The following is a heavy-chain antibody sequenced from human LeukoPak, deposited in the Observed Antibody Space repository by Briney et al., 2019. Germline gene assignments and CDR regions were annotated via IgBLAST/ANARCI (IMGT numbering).Heavy chain of an antibody. D-gene: IGHD1-20*01. V-gene: IGHV1-2*02. CDR1: GYTFTGYY. CDR3: ACKLVYNWNDGLYYFDY. J-gene: IGHJ4*02. Sequence: ASVKVSCKASGYTFTGYYMHWVRQAPGQGLEWMGWINPNSGGTNYAQKFQGRVTMTRDTSISTAYMELSRLRSDDTAVYYCACKLVYNWNDGLYYFDYWGQGTLVTVSS. CDR2: INPNSGGT.